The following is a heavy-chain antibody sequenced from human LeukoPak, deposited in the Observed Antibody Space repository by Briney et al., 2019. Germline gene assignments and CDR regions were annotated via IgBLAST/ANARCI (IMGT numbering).Heavy chain of an antibody. CDR2: IYSGGST. V-gene: IGHV3-53*01. J-gene: IGHJ3*02. D-gene: IGHD1-26*01. Sequence: GGSLRLSCAASGFTVSSNYMSWVRQAPGKGLEWVSVIYSGGSTYYADSVKGRFTISRDNSKNTLYLQMNSLRAEDTAVYYCAREIGMRVGATIRTGAFDIWGQGTMVTVSS. CDR3: AREIGMRVGATIRTGAFDI. CDR1: GFTVSSNY.